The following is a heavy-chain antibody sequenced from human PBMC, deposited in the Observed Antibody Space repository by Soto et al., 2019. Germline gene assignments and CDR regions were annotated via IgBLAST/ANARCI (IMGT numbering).Heavy chain of an antibody. CDR2: INQDGSEK. CDR3: ERDGVEAGLYLDN. V-gene: IGHV3-7*01. D-gene: IGHD6-19*01. Sequence: PXECLRLTCAASGFSFNSYCMSWVGQAPGKGLEWVANINQDGSEKYYVDSVKGRFTISRDNAKNSLYLQVNSLRAEDTALYYCERDGVEAGLYLDNWGQGTLVTVPS. CDR1: GFSFNSYC. J-gene: IGHJ4*02.